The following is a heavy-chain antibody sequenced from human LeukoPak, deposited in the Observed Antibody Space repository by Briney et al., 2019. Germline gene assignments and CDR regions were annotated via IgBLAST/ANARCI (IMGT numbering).Heavy chain of an antibody. J-gene: IGHJ4*02. V-gene: IGHV3-30-3*02. D-gene: IGHD6-6*01. Sequence: GGSLRLSCAASGFTFSSYAMHWVRQAPGKGLEWVAVISYDGSNKYYADSVKGRFTISRDNSKNTLYLQMTSLRAEDTARYYCAKHPRLVRYFDSWGQGTLVTVSS. CDR1: GFTFSSYA. CDR3: AKHPRLVRYFDS. CDR2: ISYDGSNK.